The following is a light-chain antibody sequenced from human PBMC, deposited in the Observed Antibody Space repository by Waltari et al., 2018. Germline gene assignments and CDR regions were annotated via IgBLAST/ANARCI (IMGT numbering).Light chain of an antibody. V-gene: IGKV3-11*01. CDR1: QSVNWY. Sequence: EIVLTQSPATLSLSPGERATLSCRASQSVNWYLAWYQQSPGQAPRLRIYDTSNRATGIPAMFSGSGSETDFTLTISSLEPDDSAVYYCQQRRNWPLTFGGGTKVEIK. CDR3: QQRRNWPLT. CDR2: DTS. J-gene: IGKJ4*01.